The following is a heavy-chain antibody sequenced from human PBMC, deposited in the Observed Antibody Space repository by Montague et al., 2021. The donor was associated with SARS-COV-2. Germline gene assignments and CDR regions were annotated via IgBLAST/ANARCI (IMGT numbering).Heavy chain of an antibody. J-gene: IGHJ6*03. Sequence: SETLSLTCAASGGSFSGFYWSWVRQSPGKRLEWIGDVNHSESTNYNPSLKGRVTISVDRSKNQFSLRLRSVTAADTAVYYCARGRGFYYESSGGLYYMDVWGEGTTVTVSS. V-gene: IGHV4-34*01. CDR3: ARGRGFYYESSGGLYYMDV. CDR1: GGSFSGFY. D-gene: IGHD3-22*01. CDR2: VNHSEST.